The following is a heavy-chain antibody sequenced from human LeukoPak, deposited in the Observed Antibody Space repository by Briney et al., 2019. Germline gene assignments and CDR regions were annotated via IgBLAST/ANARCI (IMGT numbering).Heavy chain of an antibody. V-gene: IGHV4-34*01. Sequence: SETLSLTCAVYGGSFSGYYWSWIRQPPGKGLEWIGEINHSGSTNYNPSLKSRVTISVDTSKNQFSLKLSSVTAADTAVYYCARGVGYYRSGSKRFDYWGQGTLVTVSS. J-gene: IGHJ4*02. CDR3: ARGVGYYRSGSKRFDY. CDR2: INHSGST. D-gene: IGHD3-10*01. CDR1: GGSFSGYY.